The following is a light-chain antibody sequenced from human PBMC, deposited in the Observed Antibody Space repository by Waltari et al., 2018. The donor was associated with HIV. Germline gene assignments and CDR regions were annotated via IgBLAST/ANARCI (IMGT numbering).Light chain of an antibody. Sequence: QSALTQPASVSGSPGQSITVSCSGTQNDLGYYNYVSWFQHHADKPPQLIIFDVNKRPSGVSDRFSAYKSGRTASLTIFGLQPDDEGDYFCCSYTTSGTWVFGGGTRVTVL. J-gene: IGLJ3*02. V-gene: IGLV2-14*03. CDR2: DVN. CDR1: QNDLGYYNY. CDR3: CSYTTSGTWV.